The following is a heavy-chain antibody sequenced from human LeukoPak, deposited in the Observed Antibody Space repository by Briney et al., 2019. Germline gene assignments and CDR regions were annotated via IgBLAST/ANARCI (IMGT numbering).Heavy chain of an antibody. CDR3: AKVIRFLEQLLYFDS. Sequence: GGSLRLSCAASGFRFTYYGMSWVRQAPGKGLEWVSGISGSRSDETTYYADSVKGRFTISRDNSKNTVYLQMNSLRGEDTAVYYCAKVIRFLEQLLYFDSWGQGTLVSVSS. D-gene: IGHD3-3*01. V-gene: IGHV3-23*01. CDR2: ISGSRSDETT. J-gene: IGHJ4*02. CDR1: GFRFTYYG.